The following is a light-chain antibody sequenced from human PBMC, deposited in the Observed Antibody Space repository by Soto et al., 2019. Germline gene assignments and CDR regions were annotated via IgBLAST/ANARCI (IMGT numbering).Light chain of an antibody. J-gene: IGKJ1*01. CDR2: DAS. CDR3: QQYNSYSWT. Sequence: IQMTQSPSTLSSSVGDRVTITCRASQSISSWLAWYQQKPGKAPKLLIYDASSWASGVPYRFSGSGSGTEFTLTISSLQPDDFATYYCQQYNSYSWTFGQGTKVDIK. CDR1: QSISSW. V-gene: IGKV1-5*01.